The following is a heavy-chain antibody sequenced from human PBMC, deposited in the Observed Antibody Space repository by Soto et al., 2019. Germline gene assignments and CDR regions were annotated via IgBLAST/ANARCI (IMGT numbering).Heavy chain of an antibody. Sequence: QLQLQESGPGLVKPSETLSLTCTVSGGSISSSSYYWGWIRQPPGKGLEWIGSIYYSGSTYYNPSLTSRVPISVDTSKNQFSLKLSSVTAADTAVYYCARLGDSLLYLRGGDGYWGQGTLVTVSS. D-gene: IGHD2-8*01. CDR1: GGSISSSSYY. J-gene: IGHJ4*02. V-gene: IGHV4-39*01. CDR2: IYYSGST. CDR3: ARLGDSLLYLRGGDGY.